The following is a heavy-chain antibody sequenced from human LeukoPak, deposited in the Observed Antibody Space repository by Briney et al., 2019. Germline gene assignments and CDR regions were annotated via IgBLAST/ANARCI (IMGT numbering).Heavy chain of an antibody. J-gene: IGHJ4*02. D-gene: IGHD3-3*01. V-gene: IGHV3-23*01. CDR3: AKARFLEWSRDFDY. CDR2: ISGSGGST. CDR1: GFTFSSYA. Sequence: GGSLRLSCAASGFTFSSYAMSWVRQAPGKGLEWVSAISGSGGSTYYADSVKGQFTISRDNSKNTLYLQVNSLRAEDTAVYYCAKARFLEWSRDFDYWGQGTLVTVSS.